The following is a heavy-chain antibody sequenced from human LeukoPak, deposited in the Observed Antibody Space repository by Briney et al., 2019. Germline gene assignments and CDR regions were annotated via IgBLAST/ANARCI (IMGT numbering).Heavy chain of an antibody. CDR2: INPNSGGT. Sequence: ASVKVSCKASGYTFTGYYMHWVRQAPGQGPEWMGWINPNSGGTNYAQKFQGRVTMTRDTSISTAYMELSRLRSDDTAVYYCATTHSSSFAFDIWGQGTMVTVSS. V-gene: IGHV1-2*02. CDR1: GYTFTGYY. D-gene: IGHD6-6*01. J-gene: IGHJ3*02. CDR3: ATTHSSSFAFDI.